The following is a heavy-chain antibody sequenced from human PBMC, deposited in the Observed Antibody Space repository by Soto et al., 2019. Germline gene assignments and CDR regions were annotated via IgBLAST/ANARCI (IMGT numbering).Heavy chain of an antibody. CDR2: IIPMYGTT. J-gene: IGHJ4*02. D-gene: IGHD6-25*01. Sequence: QVQLVQSGAEVKKPGSSVKVSCKASGGTFGSYAISWVRQAPGQGLEWMGGIIPMYGTTNYAQKFQGRVTMVADKSTSTVYMDLGSLRTDDSAVYYCARGFAYSSAGFDHWGPGTVVTFSS. CDR3: ARGFAYSSAGFDH. V-gene: IGHV1-69*06. CDR1: GGTFGSYA.